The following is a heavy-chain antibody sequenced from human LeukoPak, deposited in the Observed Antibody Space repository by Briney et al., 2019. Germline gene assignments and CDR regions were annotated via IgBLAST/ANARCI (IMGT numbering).Heavy chain of an antibody. D-gene: IGHD2-15*01. CDR1: GFTFDDYA. V-gene: IGHV3-9*03. CDR2: ISWNSGTI. Sequence: GGSLRLSCAASGFTFDDYAMHWVRQAPGKGLEWVSGISWNSGTIGYADSVKGRFTISRDNAKNSLYLQMNSLRAEDMALYYCAKDVSLGYCSGGSRSAHFDHWGQGTLVTVSS. J-gene: IGHJ4*02. CDR3: AKDVSLGYCSGGSRSAHFDH.